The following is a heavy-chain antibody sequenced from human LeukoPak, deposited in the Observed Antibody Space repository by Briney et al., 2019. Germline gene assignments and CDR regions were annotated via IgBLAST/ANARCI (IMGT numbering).Heavy chain of an antibody. CDR1: GFTFDDYA. CDR3: AKDGKVVGYYYYYYMDV. CDR2: ISWNSGSI. Sequence: GGSLRLSCAASGFTFDDYAMHWVRQAPGKGLEWVSGISWNSGSIGYADSVKGRFTISRDNAKNSLYLQMNGLRAEDTALYYCAKDGKVVGYYYYYYMDVWGKGTTVTVSS. V-gene: IGHV3-9*01. D-gene: IGHD2-15*01. J-gene: IGHJ6*03.